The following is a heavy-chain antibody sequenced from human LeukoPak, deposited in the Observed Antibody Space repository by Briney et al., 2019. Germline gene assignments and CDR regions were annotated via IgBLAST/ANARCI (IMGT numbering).Heavy chain of an antibody. CDR3: TRAVATVTPTPRYAFDI. CDR1: GFTFSDYY. D-gene: IGHD4-17*01. CDR2: ISSSGSTI. J-gene: IGHJ3*02. Sequence: GGSLRLSCAASGFTFSDYYMSWIRQAPGKGLEWVSYISSSGSTIYYADSVKGRFTISRDNAKNSLYLQMNSLKTEDTAVYYCTRAVATVTPTPRYAFDIWGQGTMVTVSS. V-gene: IGHV3-11*01.